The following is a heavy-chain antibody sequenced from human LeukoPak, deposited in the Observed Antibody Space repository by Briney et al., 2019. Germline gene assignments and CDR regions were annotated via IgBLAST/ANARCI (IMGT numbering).Heavy chain of an antibody. CDR2: IGAYNGYT. V-gene: IGHV1-18*01. Sequence: ASVKVSCKGSGYTFSNYGINWVRQVPGQGLEWMGWIGAYNGYTIYADNLQGRVTVTTDTSTSTAYMELSSLRSEDTAVYYCARGGTMIDDGMDVWGQGTTVTVSS. CDR3: ARGGTMIDDGMDV. D-gene: IGHD3-22*01. J-gene: IGHJ6*02. CDR1: GYTFSNYG.